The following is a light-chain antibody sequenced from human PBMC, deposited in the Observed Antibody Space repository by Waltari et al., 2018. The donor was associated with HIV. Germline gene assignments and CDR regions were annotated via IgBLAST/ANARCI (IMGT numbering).Light chain of an antibody. CDR3: CSSAGDGILYV. J-gene: IGLJ6*01. CDR2: EIN. V-gene: IGLV2-23*02. Sequence: QSALSQPASVSGAPGQSVTVSCSGTSLNVGLYPLFACYYHHQANAHTLLVHEINKRPSGVSDRLSGSRSGNTAFLTISGLQPDDEASYFCCSSAGDGILYVCGSGTTVTVL. CDR1: SLNVGLYPL.